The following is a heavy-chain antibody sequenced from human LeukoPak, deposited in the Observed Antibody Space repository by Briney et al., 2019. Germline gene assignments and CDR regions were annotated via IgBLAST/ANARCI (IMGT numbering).Heavy chain of an antibody. V-gene: IGHV1-18*01. CDR1: GYTFDTSS. D-gene: IGHD1-1*01. CDR3: TRVRNSDNWWGAFDI. Sequence: EASVKVSCKAFGYTFDTSSITWVRQAPGQRVEWMGWISPNNGNTHYAQGVQGRVTMTTDTSRSTAYMELRSLTSDDTAVYYCTRVRNSDNWWGAFDIWGQGTMVTVSS. CDR2: ISPNNGNT. J-gene: IGHJ3*02.